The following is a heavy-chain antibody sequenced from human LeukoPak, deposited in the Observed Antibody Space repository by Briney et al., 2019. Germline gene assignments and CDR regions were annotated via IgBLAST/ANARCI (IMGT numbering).Heavy chain of an antibody. CDR2: IKSDGSRT. J-gene: IGHJ4*02. CDR1: GFTFSSHW. Sequence: TGGSLRLSCAASGFTFSSHWMHWVRQAPGKGLVWVSRIKSDGSRTNYADSVKGRFTISRDNAKNMLYLQMNSLRAEDTAIYYCARDSIEGATRFDFWSQGTLVTVSS. CDR3: ARDSIEGATRFDF. V-gene: IGHV3-74*01. D-gene: IGHD1-26*01.